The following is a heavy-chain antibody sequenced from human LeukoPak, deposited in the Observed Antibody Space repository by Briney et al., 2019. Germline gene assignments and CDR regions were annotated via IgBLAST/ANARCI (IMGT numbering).Heavy chain of an antibody. D-gene: IGHD4-11*01. Sequence: SETLSLTCAVYGGSFSGYYWSWIRQPPGKGLEWIGEINHSGSTNYNPSLKSRVTISVDTSKNQFSLKLSPVTAADTAVYYCAREGYTVTTPHRSNWFDPWGQGTLVTVSS. CDR2: INHSGST. CDR3: AREGYTVTTPHRSNWFDP. CDR1: GGSFSGYY. J-gene: IGHJ5*02. V-gene: IGHV4-34*01.